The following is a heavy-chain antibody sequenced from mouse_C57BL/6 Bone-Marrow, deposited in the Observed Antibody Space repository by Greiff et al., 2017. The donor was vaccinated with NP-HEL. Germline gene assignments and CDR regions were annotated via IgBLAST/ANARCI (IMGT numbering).Heavy chain of an antibody. CDR3: ARHEEETGTRAWFAY. V-gene: IGHV1-62-2*01. Sequence: VKLMESGAELVKPGASVKLSCKASGYTFTEYTIHWVKQRSGQGLEWIGWFYPGSGSIKYNEKFKDKATLTADKSSSTVYMELSRLTSEDSAVYFCARHEEETGTRAWFAYWGQGTLVTVSA. CDR2: FYPGSGSI. J-gene: IGHJ3*01. CDR1: GYTFTEYT. D-gene: IGHD4-1*01.